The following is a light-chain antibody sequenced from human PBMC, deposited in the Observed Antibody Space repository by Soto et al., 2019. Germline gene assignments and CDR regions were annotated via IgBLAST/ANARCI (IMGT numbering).Light chain of an antibody. CDR3: LQYNNWPPWT. V-gene: IGKV3-15*01. CDR1: HSVSNN. Sequence: EIVMTQSPATLSVSPVERATLSCRASHSVSNNLAWYKHKPGQAPRLLIYDASTRAPGIPGRLSGSGSATAFTLIIISLQSEEFSVYSCLQYNNWPPWTFGQGTKVHLK. CDR2: DAS. J-gene: IGKJ1*01.